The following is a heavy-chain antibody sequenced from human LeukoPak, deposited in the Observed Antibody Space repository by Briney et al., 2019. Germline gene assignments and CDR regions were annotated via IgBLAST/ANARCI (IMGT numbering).Heavy chain of an antibody. D-gene: IGHD3-9*01. V-gene: IGHV1-18*01. CDR3: ARDPYYDILTGSGFDL. J-gene: IGHJ2*01. CDR2: ISAYNGNT. Sequence: GASVKVSCKASGYTFTSYGISWVRQAPGQGLEWMGWISAYNGNTNYAQKLQGRVTMTTDTSTSTAYMELRSLRSDDTAVYYCARDPYYDILTGSGFDLWGRGTLVTVSS. CDR1: GYTFTSYG.